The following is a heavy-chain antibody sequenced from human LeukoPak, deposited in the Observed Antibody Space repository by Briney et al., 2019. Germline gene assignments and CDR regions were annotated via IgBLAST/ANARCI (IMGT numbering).Heavy chain of an antibody. CDR2: ISTSGST. CDR3: ARVRYSDSSVLTRKRSYYFDY. D-gene: IGHD3-22*01. CDR1: GGSISSYY. J-gene: IGHJ4*02. Sequence: SETLSLTCTVSGGSISSYYWSWIRQPAGKGLESIGHISTSGSTNYNPSLKSRVTMSVDTSKNRFSLKLSSVTAAGTAVYYCARVRYSDSSVLTRKRSYYFDYWGQGTLVTVSS. V-gene: IGHV4-4*07.